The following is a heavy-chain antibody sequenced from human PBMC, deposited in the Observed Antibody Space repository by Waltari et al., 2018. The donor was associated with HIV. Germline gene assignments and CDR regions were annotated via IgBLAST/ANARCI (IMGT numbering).Heavy chain of an antibody. CDR3: ARDGRLWFGELFNGMDV. Sequence: QVQLVQSGAEVTKPGASVKVSCKASGYTFTGSYLHWVRQAPGQGLEWMGRINPNSGGTNYAQKVQGRVTMTRDTSISTAYMELSRLRSDDTAVYYCARDGRLWFGELFNGMDVWGQGTTVTVSS. CDR1: GYTFTGSY. V-gene: IGHV1-2*06. CDR2: INPNSGGT. D-gene: IGHD3-10*01. J-gene: IGHJ6*02.